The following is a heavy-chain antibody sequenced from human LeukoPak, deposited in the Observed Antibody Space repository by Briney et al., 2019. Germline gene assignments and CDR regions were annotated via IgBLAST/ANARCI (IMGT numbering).Heavy chain of an antibody. CDR2: ISGGSGST. D-gene: IGHD3-22*01. CDR3: AKHRFESGGYHSTD. J-gene: IGHJ4*02. Sequence: GGSLRLSCAASGFTFSSYAMSWVRQAPGKGLAWVSTISGGSGSTYCADSVKGRFTISRDNSKNTLYLQMSSLRDEDTAVYYCAKHRFESGGYHSTDWGQGTLVTVSS. CDR1: GFTFSSYA. V-gene: IGHV3-23*01.